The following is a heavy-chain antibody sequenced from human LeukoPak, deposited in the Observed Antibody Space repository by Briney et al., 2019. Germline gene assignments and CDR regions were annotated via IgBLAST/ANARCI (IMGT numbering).Heavy chain of an antibody. Sequence: SETLSLTCTVSGGSISSGSYYWSWIRQPAGKGLEWIGRIYTSGSTYYKPSLKSRVTISLDTSKNQFSLKLSYVTAADTAVYYCARAGGDGPPPDWGQGTLVTVST. CDR1: GGSISSGSYY. CDR2: IYTSGST. CDR3: ARAGGDGPPPD. V-gene: IGHV4-61*02. D-gene: IGHD2-21*01. J-gene: IGHJ4*02.